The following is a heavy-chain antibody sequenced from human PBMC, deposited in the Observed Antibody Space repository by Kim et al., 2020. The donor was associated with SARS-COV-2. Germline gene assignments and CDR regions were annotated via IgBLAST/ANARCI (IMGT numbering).Heavy chain of an antibody. D-gene: IGHD3-9*01. V-gene: IGHV3-33*01. CDR3: SRELVRYFDWKYYYYYYGMDV. CDR2: IWYDGSNK. CDR1: GFTFSSYG. J-gene: IGHJ6*02. Sequence: GGSLRLSCAASGFTFSSYGMHWVRQAPGKGLEWVAVIWYDGSNKYYADSVKGRFTISRDNSKNTLYLQMNSLRAEDTAVYYCSRELVRYFDWKYYYYYYGMDVWGQGTTVTVSS.